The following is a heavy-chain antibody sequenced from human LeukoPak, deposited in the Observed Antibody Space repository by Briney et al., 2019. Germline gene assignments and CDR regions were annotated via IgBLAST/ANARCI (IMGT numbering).Heavy chain of an antibody. Sequence: ASVKVSCKASGYTFTGYYMHWVRQAPGQGLEWMGRINPNSGGTNYAQKFQGRVTMTRDTSISTAYMELGRLRSDDTAVYYCARGAITMVRGVISWFDPWGQGTLVTVSS. D-gene: IGHD3-10*01. CDR2: INPNSGGT. J-gene: IGHJ5*02. CDR1: GYTFTGYY. CDR3: ARGAITMVRGVISWFDP. V-gene: IGHV1-2*06.